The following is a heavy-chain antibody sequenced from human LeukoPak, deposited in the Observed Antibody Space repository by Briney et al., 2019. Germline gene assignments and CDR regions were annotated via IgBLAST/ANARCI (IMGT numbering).Heavy chain of an antibody. CDR2: IYSGGST. CDR3: ARGRSGYDFIIDY. Sequence: PGGSLRLSCAASGFTVSSNYMSWVRQAPGKGLEWVSVIYSGGSTYYADSVKGRFTISRDNSKNTLYLQMNSLRAEDTAVYYCARGRSGYDFIIDYWGQGTLVTVSS. D-gene: IGHD5-12*01. J-gene: IGHJ4*02. CDR1: GFTVSSNY. V-gene: IGHV3-66*01.